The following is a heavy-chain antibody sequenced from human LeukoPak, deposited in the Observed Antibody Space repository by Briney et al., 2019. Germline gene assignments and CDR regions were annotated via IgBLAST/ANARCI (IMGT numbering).Heavy chain of an antibody. CDR1: GGSISSYY. V-gene: IGHV4-59*04. Sequence: SETLSLTCTVSGGSISSYYWSWIRQPPGKGLEWIGYIYHSGSTYYNPSLKSRVTMSVDRSKNQFSLKLSSVTAADTAVYYCARVRGSAFDIWGQGTMVTVSS. CDR2: IYHSGST. D-gene: IGHD3-10*01. CDR3: ARVRGSAFDI. J-gene: IGHJ3*02.